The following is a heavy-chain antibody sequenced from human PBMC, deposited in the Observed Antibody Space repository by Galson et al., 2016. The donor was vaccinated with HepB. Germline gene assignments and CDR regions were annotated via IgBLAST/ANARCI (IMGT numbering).Heavy chain of an antibody. Sequence: LRLSCAASGFTFSSYGMHWVRQAPGKGLEWVAVIWYNGGNKYYADSVKGRFTIYRDNSNNTLFLQMTILRAEDTAEYYCVRDWPKSSYSYYYYYGMDIWGQGTTVAVSS. CDR2: IWYNGGNK. CDR1: GFTFSSYG. CDR3: VRDWPKSSYSYYYYYGMDI. D-gene: IGHD4-11*01. J-gene: IGHJ6*02. V-gene: IGHV3-33*08.